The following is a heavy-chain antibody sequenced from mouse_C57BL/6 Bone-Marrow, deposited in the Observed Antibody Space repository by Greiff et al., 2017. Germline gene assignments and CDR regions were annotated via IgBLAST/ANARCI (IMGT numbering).Heavy chain of an antibody. CDR3: ARKGIYGSIYYFDY. Sequence: VQRVESGAELARPGASVKLSCKASGYTFTSYGISWVKQRTGQGLEWIGEIYPRSGNTYYNEKFKGKATLTADKSSSTAYMELRSLTSEDSAVYFCARKGIYGSIYYFDYWGQGTTLTVSS. V-gene: IGHV1-81*01. CDR2: IYPRSGNT. J-gene: IGHJ2*01. D-gene: IGHD1-1*01. CDR1: GYTFTSYG.